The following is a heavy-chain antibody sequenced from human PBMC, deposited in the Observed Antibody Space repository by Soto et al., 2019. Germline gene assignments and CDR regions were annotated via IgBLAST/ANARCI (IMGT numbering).Heavy chain of an antibody. J-gene: IGHJ4*02. CDR1: GGSITSGGYS. D-gene: IGHD3-3*01. Sequence: QVQLQESGPGLVKPSQTLSLTCSVSGGSITSGGYSWTWIRHQLGQALQWIGYVFDSGKTYYNPSLTGRLTISVDTAKSLFSLELSSVTAADTAVYFCARGSGYYRNFDSWGQGTLVSVSS. CDR3: ARGSGYYRNFDS. V-gene: IGHV4-31*02. CDR2: VFDSGKT.